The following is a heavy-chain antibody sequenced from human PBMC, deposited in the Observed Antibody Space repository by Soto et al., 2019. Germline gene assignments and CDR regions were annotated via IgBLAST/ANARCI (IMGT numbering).Heavy chain of an antibody. J-gene: IGHJ6*02. V-gene: IGHV3-33*01. D-gene: IGHD2-15*01. CDR2: IWYDGSNK. CDR1: GFTFGSYG. Sequence: QVQLVESGGGVVQPGRSLRLSCAASGFTFGSYGMHWVRQAPGKGLEWVAVIWYDGSNKYYADSVKGRFTISRDNSKNTLYLQMNSLRAEDTAVYYCARGAASPYYYYGMDVWGQGTTVTVSS. CDR3: ARGAASPYYYYGMDV.